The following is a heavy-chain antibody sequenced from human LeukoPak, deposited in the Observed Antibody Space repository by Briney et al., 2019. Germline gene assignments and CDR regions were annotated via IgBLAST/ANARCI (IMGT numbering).Heavy chain of an antibody. CDR2: ISWNSGSI. CDR1: GFTFDDYA. J-gene: IGHJ4*02. Sequence: GGSLRLSCAASGFTFDDYAMHWLRQAPGKGLEWVSGISWNSGSIGYADSVKGRFTISRDNAKNSLYLQMNSLRAEDTALYYCAKDMHYDSSGYYHTTFDYWGQGTLVTVSS. CDR3: AKDMHYDSSGYYHTTFDY. V-gene: IGHV3-9*01. D-gene: IGHD3-22*01.